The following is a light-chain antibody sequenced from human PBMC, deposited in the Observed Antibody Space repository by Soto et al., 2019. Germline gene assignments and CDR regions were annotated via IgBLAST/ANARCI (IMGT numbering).Light chain of an antibody. J-gene: IGKJ5*01. Sequence: EIMMTQSPATLSVSPGERATLSCRASQSVRNNLAWYQQKPGQAPRLLIYYASTRATGIPARCSGSGSGTEFALTISSLQSEDFALYYGQQYNNWPPITFGQGTRLEIK. CDR2: YAS. V-gene: IGKV3-15*01. CDR1: QSVRNN. CDR3: QQYNNWPPIT.